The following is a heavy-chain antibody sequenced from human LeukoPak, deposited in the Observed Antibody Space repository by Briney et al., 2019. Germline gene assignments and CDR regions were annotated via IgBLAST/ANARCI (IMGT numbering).Heavy chain of an antibody. J-gene: IGHJ4*02. CDR2: IKPNSGGT. CDR1: GYTFSGYY. V-gene: IGHV1-2*02. D-gene: IGHD2-15*01. Sequence: ASVKVSCKASGYTFSGYYMNWVRQAPGQGIEWMGWIKPNSGGTKYAQKFQGRVTMTRDTSISTAYMELNRLRSDDTAVYYCGRGWYYFDYWGQGTLVTVSS. CDR3: GRGWYYFDY.